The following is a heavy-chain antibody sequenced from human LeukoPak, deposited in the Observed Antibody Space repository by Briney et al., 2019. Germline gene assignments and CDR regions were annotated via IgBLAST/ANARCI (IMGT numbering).Heavy chain of an antibody. Sequence: SVKVSCKASGGTFSSYAISWVRQAPGQGLEWMGGIIPIFGTANYAQKFQGRVTITADESTSTAYMELSSLRSEDTAVYYCARDRGVVAASYYYYYMDVWGKGTTVTISS. CDR3: ARDRGVVAASYYYYYMDV. V-gene: IGHV1-69*01. J-gene: IGHJ6*03. CDR2: IIPIFGTA. D-gene: IGHD2-15*01. CDR1: GGTFSSYA.